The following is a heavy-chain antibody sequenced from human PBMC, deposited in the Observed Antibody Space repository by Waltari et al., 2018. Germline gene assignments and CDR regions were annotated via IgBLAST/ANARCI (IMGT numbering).Heavy chain of an antibody. J-gene: IGHJ5*02. V-gene: IGHV1-18*01. D-gene: IGHD2-15*01. CDR3: ARIRSRVVVVAASEWFDP. CDR2: ISAYNGNT. Sequence: GWMGWISAYNGNTNYAQKLQGRVTMTTDTSTSTAYMELRSLRSDDTAVYYCARIRSRVVVVAASEWFDPWGQGTLVTVSS.